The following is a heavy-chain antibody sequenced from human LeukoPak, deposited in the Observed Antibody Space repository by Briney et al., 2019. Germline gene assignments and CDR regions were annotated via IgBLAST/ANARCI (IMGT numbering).Heavy chain of an antibody. CDR1: GFTFSSYS. D-gene: IGHD5-18*01. CDR3: ARSNWGYTYGYVY. CDR2: ISSSSSYI. V-gene: IGHV3-21*04. Sequence: GGSLRLSCAASGFTFSSYSMNWVRQAPGKGLEWVSSISSSSSYIYYADSVKGRFTISRDNAKNSLYLQMNSLRAEDTAVYYCARSNWGYTYGYVYWGQGTLVTVSS. J-gene: IGHJ4*02.